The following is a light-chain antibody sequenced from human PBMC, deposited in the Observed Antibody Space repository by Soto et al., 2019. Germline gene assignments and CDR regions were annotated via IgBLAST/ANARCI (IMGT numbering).Light chain of an antibody. CDR3: XXYGSSPLT. CDR2: GGS. J-gene: IGKJ1*01. V-gene: IGKV3-20*01. CDR1: QSVSTNY. Sequence: EIVLTQSPGTLSLSPGERATLSCRASQSVSTNYLAWYQQKPGQAPRLLIYGGSTRATGVPDRFSGIGSGTDFTLTISRLEPEDFAVXXXXXYGSSPLTFGQGTKVEI.